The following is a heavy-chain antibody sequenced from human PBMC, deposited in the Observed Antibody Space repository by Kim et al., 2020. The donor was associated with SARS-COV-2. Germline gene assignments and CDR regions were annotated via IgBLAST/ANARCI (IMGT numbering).Heavy chain of an antibody. CDR2: IIPIFGTA. Sequence: SVKVSCKASGGTFSSYAISWVRQAPGQGLEWMGGIIPIFGTANYAQKFQGRVTITADESTSTDYMELSSLRSEDTAVYYCARGHWNYRDGYYYYGMDVWGQGTTVTVSS. D-gene: IGHD1-7*01. CDR1: GGTFSSYA. J-gene: IGHJ6*02. V-gene: IGHV1-69*13. CDR3: ARGHWNYRDGYYYYGMDV.